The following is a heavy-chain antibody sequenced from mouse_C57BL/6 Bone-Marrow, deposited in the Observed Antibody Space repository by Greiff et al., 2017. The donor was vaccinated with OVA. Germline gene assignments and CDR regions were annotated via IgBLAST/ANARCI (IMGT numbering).Heavy chain of an antibody. CDR2: ILPNSGST. CDR3: ARWRAMITTTTPLDY. Sequence: QVQLQQPGAELVKPGASVKLSCKASGYTFTSYWMHWVKQRPGQGLEWIGMILPNSGSTNYNEKFKSKATLTVDKSSSTAYMQLSSLTSEDSAVYYCARWRAMITTTTPLDYWGQGTTLTVSS. D-gene: IGHD2-4*01. CDR1: GYTFTSYW. J-gene: IGHJ2*01. V-gene: IGHV1-64*01.